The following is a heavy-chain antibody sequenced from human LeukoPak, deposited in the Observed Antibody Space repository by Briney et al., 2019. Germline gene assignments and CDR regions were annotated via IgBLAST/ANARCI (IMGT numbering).Heavy chain of an antibody. CDR3: ASRKLGNDY. CDR1: GGSVSDYY. V-gene: IGHV4-59*02. CDR2: IYYTGST. J-gene: IGHJ4*02. Sequence: ASETLSLTCTISGGSVSDYYWRWIRQSPGKGLEWIGYIYYTGSTTYNPSLKSRVTISADTSKNQFSLKLSSVTAADTAVYYCASRKLGNDYWGQGTLVTVSS. D-gene: IGHD7-27*01.